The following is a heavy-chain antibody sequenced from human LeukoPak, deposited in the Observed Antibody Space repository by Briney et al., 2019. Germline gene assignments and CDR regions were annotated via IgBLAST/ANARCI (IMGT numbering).Heavy chain of an antibody. Sequence: SVTVSCKASGGTFSSYAISWVRQAPGQGLEWMGGIIPIFGTANYAQKFQGRVTITTDESTSTAYMELSSLRSEDTAVYYCASHYYDSSGYPYWGQGTLVTVSS. D-gene: IGHD3-22*01. CDR3: ASHYYDSSGYPY. CDR1: GGTFSSYA. V-gene: IGHV1-69*05. CDR2: IIPIFGTA. J-gene: IGHJ4*02.